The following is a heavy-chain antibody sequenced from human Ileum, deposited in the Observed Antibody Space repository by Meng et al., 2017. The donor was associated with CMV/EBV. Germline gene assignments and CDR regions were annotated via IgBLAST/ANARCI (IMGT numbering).Heavy chain of an antibody. CDR2: IYYGGNS. CDR3: ARHVPYDWRNWFDP. V-gene: IGHV4-39*01. CDR1: GDSITSSYY. D-gene: IGHD1-20*01. Sequence: GSLRLSCTVSGDSITSSYYWGWIRQPPGKGLEWIGTIYYGGNSYYDPSLKSRLTISIDTSKNQFSLSLNSVTAADTAVYFCARHVPYDWRNWFDPWGQGNPVTVSS. J-gene: IGHJ5*02.